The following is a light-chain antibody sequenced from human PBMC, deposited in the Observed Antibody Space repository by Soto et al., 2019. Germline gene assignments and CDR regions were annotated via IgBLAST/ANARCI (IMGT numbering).Light chain of an antibody. J-gene: IGKJ1*01. Sequence: EIVMTQSPATLSVSPGERATLSCRPSQSVSSNLAWYQQKPGQAPRLLIYGASTRATGIPAMFSGSGSGTEFTLTISSLQSEDFAVYYWQQYNNWWTFGQGTKVEIK. CDR3: QQYNNWWT. CDR2: GAS. V-gene: IGKV3-15*01. CDR1: QSVSSN.